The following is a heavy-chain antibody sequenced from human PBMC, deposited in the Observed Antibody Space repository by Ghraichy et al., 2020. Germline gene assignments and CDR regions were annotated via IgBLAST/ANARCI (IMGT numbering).Heavy chain of an antibody. Sequence: SETLSLTCTVSGGSISSYYWSWIRQPPGKGLEWIGYIYYSGSTNYNPSLKSRVTISVDTSKNQFSLKLSSVTAADTAVYYCARLGNVVPAAHVDYWGQGTLVTVSS. CDR1: GGSISSYY. D-gene: IGHD2-2*01. J-gene: IGHJ4*02. V-gene: IGHV4-59*08. CDR3: ARLGNVVPAAHVDY. CDR2: IYYSGST.